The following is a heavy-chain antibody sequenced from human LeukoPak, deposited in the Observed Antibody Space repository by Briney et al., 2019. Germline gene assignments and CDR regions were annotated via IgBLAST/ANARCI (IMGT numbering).Heavy chain of an antibody. V-gene: IGHV4-59*01. J-gene: IGHJ4*02. CDR1: GFTSTTAW. CDR3: ARMSQNERGYDFDY. D-gene: IGHD5-12*01. CDR2: IYYSGST. Sequence: GSLTLSCAISGFTSTTAWMTWVRQAPGKGLEWIGYIYYSGSTNYNPPLKSRVTISVDTSKNQFSLKLSSVTAADTAVYYCARMSQNERGYDFDYWGQGTLVTVSS.